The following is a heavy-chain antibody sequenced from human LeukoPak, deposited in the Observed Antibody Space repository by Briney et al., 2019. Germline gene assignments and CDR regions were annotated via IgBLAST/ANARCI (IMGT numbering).Heavy chain of an antibody. CDR3: AARKLLKAFDI. D-gene: IGHD2-15*01. Sequence: GFLRLSCAASGFTFSSYSMNWVRQAPGKGLEWVSSISSSSSYIYYADSVKGRFTISRDNAKNSLYLQMNSLRAEDTAVYYCAARKLLKAFDIWGQGTMVTVSS. CDR1: GFTFSSYS. V-gene: IGHV3-21*01. J-gene: IGHJ3*02. CDR2: ISSSSSYI.